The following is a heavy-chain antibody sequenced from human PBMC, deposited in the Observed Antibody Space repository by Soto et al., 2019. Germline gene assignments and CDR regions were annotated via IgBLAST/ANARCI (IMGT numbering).Heavy chain of an antibody. CDR2: ISYDGSNK. D-gene: IGHD3-22*01. CDR1: GFTFSSYA. Sequence: QVQLVESGGGVVQPGRSLRLSCAASGFTFSSYAMHWVRQAPGKGLEWVAVISYDGSNKYYADSVKGRFTISRDNSKNTLYLQMNSLRAEDTAVYYCARAIVPVYWGQGTLVTVSS. V-gene: IGHV3-30-3*01. J-gene: IGHJ4*02. CDR3: ARAIVPVY.